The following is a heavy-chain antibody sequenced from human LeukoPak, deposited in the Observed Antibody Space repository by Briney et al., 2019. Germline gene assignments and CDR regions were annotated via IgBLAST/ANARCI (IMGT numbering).Heavy chain of an antibody. Sequence: GASVKVSCKASGGTFSSYAISWVRQAPGQGLEWMGRIIPILGIANYAQKFQGRVTITADKSTSTAYMELSSLRSEDTAVYYCARVGITGTTGGYYYYGMDVWGQGTTVTVSS. D-gene: IGHD1-20*01. CDR3: ARVGITGTTGGYYYYGMDV. CDR2: IIPILGIA. J-gene: IGHJ6*02. CDR1: GGTFSSYA. V-gene: IGHV1-69*04.